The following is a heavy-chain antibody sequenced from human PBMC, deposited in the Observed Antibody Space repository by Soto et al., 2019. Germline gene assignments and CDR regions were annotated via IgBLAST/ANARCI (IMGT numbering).Heavy chain of an antibody. CDR3: ARGSSIAGLYYGMDV. D-gene: IGHD6-6*01. J-gene: IGHJ6*02. CDR2: IYYSGST. V-gene: IGHV4-39*01. CDR1: GGSISSYY. Sequence: SETLYLTCTVSGGSISSYYWSWIRQPPGKGLEWIGSIYYSGSTYYNPSLKSRVTISVDTSKNQFSLELSSVTAADTAVYYCARGSSIAGLYYGMDVWGQGTTVTVSS.